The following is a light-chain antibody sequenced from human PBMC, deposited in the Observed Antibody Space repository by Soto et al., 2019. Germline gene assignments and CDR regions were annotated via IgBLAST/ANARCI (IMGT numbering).Light chain of an antibody. CDR3: QQYSTYPWT. CDR2: KAS. J-gene: IGKJ1*01. CDR1: QTISSW. V-gene: IGKV1-5*03. Sequence: DIQMTQSPSTLSGSVGDRVTITCRASQTISSWLAWYQQKPGKAPKLLIYKASTLKSGVPSRFSGSGSGTEFTLTISSLQPDDVATYYCQQYSTYPWTLGQGTKVDIK.